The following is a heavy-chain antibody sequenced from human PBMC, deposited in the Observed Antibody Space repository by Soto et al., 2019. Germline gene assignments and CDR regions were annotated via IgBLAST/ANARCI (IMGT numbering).Heavy chain of an antibody. CDR2: IYSGGST. CDR3: ARSAAAGPYNWFDP. CDR1: GFTVSSNY. Sequence: PGGSLRLSCAASGFTVSSNYMSWVRQAPGKGLEWVSVIYSGGSTYYADSVKGRFTISRDNSKNTLYLQMNSLRAEDTAVYYCARSAAAGPYNWFDPWGQGTLVTVSS. J-gene: IGHJ5*02. V-gene: IGHV3-53*01. D-gene: IGHD6-13*01.